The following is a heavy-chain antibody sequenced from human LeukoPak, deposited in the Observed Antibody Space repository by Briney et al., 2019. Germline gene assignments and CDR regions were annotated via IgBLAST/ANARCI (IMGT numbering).Heavy chain of an antibody. CDR1: GFPFSDYT. J-gene: IGHJ4*02. CDR2: ISSSSTSI. Sequence: GGSLRLSCAASGFPFSDYTMNWVRQAPGKGLEWVSSISSSSTSIYYADSVKGRFTISRDNAKNSLYLQMNRLRAEDTAMYYCARDFAVMAYWGQGTLVTVSS. CDR3: ARDFAVMAY. D-gene: IGHD2-21*01. V-gene: IGHV3-21*03.